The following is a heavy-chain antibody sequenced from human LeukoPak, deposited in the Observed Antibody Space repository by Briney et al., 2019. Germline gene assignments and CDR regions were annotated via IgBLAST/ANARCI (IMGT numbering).Heavy chain of an antibody. CDR3: ARGGDYYDSSGYYSPYPRDY. D-gene: IGHD3-22*01. Sequence: GASVKVSCKASGYTFTGYYMHWVRQAPGQGLEWMGRINPNSGGINYAQKFQGRVTMTRDTSISTAYMELSRLRSDDTAVYYCARGGDYYDSSGYYSPYPRDYWGQGTLVTVSS. CDR1: GYTFTGYY. V-gene: IGHV1-2*06. J-gene: IGHJ4*02. CDR2: INPNSGGI.